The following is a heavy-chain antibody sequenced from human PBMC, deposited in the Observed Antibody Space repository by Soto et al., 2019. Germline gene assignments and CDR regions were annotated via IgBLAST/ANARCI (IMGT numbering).Heavy chain of an antibody. D-gene: IGHD2-15*01. CDR3: ARHKDCSGGSCNAVGYYYGLDV. V-gene: IGHV4-39*01. Sequence: LPLTSTLSGVFTSSRNDLCAWMRHPPQKGLEWIGSIYHSGTTYYNPTLKSRVTISVDTSKNQFSLRLSSVTAADTAVYYCARHKDCSGGSCNAVGYYYGLDVWGQGTTVT. CDR1: GVFTSSRNDL. J-gene: IGHJ6*02. CDR2: IYHSGTT.